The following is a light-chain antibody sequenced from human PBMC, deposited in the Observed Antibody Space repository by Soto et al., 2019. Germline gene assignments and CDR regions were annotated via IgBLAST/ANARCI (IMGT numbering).Light chain of an antibody. CDR1: QGIANY. Sequence: DIQMTQSPSSLSASLGDRVTITCRASQGIANYLAWYQQKPGKGPNLLIYGALTLQSGVPSRFSGSGSGTDFSLTISSLQAEDVATYYCQNYHSAPFTFGPGTKVDIK. CDR2: GAL. V-gene: IGKV1-27*01. J-gene: IGKJ3*01. CDR3: QNYHSAPFT.